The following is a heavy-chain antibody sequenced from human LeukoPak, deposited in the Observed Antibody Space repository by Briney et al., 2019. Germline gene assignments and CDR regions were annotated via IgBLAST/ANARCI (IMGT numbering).Heavy chain of an antibody. CDR2: IHPRSGET. V-gene: IGHV1-2*02. J-gene: IGHJ4*02. CDR3: ARDGEYGTGSYYKGCFDY. D-gene: IGHD3-10*01. Sequence: ASVSDSCKASGYSFTAFYIYWVRQAPGQGLEWMGWIHPRSGETNYAYKFRSMVAMPGDTSISTTYMDLGSLGSDDTAVYYCARDGEYGTGSYYKGCFDYWGGGTGHRLL. CDR1: GYSFTAFY.